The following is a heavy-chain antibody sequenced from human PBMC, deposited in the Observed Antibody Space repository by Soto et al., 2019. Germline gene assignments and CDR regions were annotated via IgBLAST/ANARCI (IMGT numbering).Heavy chain of an antibody. CDR3: ARRQGARPGGGGTEPLDI. CDR1: GYSFTSQY. V-gene: IGHV1-46*01. J-gene: IGHJ3*02. Sequence: QVQLVQSGAEVKKPGASVKISCEASGYSFTSQYVHWVRQAPGQGLEWMGIINPNGGSTTYAQKFTGRGTMTRDTATNTVYKEPGRLTWGDPGLYFRARRQGARPGGGGTEPLDIWGQGTMVTVAS. D-gene: IGHD3-16*01. CDR2: INPNGGST.